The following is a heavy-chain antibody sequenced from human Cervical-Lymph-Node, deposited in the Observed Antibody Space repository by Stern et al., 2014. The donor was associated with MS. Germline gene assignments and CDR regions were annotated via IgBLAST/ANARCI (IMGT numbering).Heavy chain of an antibody. CDR2: TSWNSGSI. CDR1: GFTFDDYA. V-gene: IGHV3-9*01. Sequence: VQLVESGGGLVQPGRSLRLSCAASGFTFDDYAMHRVRLAPGKGLEWVSGTSWNSGSIGYADSVKGRFTISRDNAKNSLYLQMNSLRAEDTALYYCAKDQSVSDYADAFDIWGQGTMVTVSS. CDR3: AKDQSVSDYADAFDI. J-gene: IGHJ3*02. D-gene: IGHD4-17*01.